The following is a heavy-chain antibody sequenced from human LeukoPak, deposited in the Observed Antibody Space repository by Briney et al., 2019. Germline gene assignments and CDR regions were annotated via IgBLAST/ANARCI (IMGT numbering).Heavy chain of an antibody. CDR2: ISYDGSDK. J-gene: IGHJ4*02. D-gene: IGHD5-24*01. CDR3: ARDEGDGYNLDY. Sequence: GGSLRLSCVASGFIFSSYAVHWVRQAPGKGLEWVAVISYDGSDKYYADSVKGRFTISRDNSRDTVYLQMNSLRAEDTAVYYCARDEGDGYNLDYWGQGTLVTVSS. CDR1: GFIFSSYA. V-gene: IGHV3-30*04.